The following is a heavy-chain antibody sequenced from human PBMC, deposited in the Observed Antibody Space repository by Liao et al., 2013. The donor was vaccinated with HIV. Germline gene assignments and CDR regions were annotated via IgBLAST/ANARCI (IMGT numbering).Heavy chain of an antibody. CDR3: AKSNGSRLRFLEWLLGDWFDP. V-gene: IGHV4-39*07. J-gene: IGHJ5*02. Sequence: QLQLQESGPGLVKPSETLSLTCTVSGGSISSTSYYWGWIRQPPGKGLEWIGSIYFGGSTYYNPSLKSRVTISVDTSKNQFSLKLSSVTAADTAVYYCAKSNGSRLRFLEWLLGDWFDPWGQGTLVTVSS. CDR1: GGSISSTSYY. D-gene: IGHD3-3*01. CDR2: IYFGGST.